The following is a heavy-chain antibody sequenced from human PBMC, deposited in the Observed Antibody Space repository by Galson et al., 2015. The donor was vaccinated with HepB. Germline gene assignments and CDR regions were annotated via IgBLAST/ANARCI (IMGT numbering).Heavy chain of an antibody. J-gene: IGHJ4*02. CDR2: TYYRSKWYN. CDR3: VRRGSSDLLDY. D-gene: IGHD6-19*01. V-gene: IGHV6-1*01. Sequence: CAISGDSVSSKSVTWNWIRQSPSRGLEWLGRTYYRSKWYNDYAISVKSRITINPDTSKNQFSLQLNSVTPEDTAVYYCVRRGSSDLLDYWGQGTLVTVSS. CDR1: GDSVSSKSVT.